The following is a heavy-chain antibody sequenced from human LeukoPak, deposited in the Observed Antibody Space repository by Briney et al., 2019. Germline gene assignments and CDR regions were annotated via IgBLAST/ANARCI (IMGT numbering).Heavy chain of an antibody. D-gene: IGHD2-8*02. CDR1: GFTFNDYH. Sequence: GGSLRLSCAASGFTFNDYHMNWIRQAPGKGLEWVSVIYSGGSTYYADSVKGRFTISRHNSKNALYLQMNSLRAEDTAVYYCASLVYWGQGTLVTVSS. CDR2: IYSGGST. V-gene: IGHV3-53*04. J-gene: IGHJ4*02. CDR3: ASLVY.